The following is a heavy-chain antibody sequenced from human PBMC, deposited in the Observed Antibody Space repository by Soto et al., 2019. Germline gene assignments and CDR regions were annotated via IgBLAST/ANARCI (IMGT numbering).Heavy chain of an antibody. Sequence: GGSLRLSCAASGFTFSSYIMNWVRQAPGKGLEWVSSISSSSSYIYYADSVKGRFTITRDNAKNSLYLQMNSLRAEDTAVYYCARDPQYSSSWAPFDYWGQGTLVTVSS. CDR1: GFTFSSYI. V-gene: IGHV3-21*01. D-gene: IGHD6-13*01. CDR3: ARDPQYSSSWAPFDY. CDR2: ISSSSSYI. J-gene: IGHJ4*02.